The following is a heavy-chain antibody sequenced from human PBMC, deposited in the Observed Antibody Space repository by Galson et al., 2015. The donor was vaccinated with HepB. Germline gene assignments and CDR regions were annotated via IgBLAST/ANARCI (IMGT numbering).Heavy chain of an antibody. D-gene: IGHD6-19*01. V-gene: IGHV1-69*13. CDR3: ARGSGMYSSGWYYFDY. Sequence: SVKVSCKASGGTFSSYAISWVRQAPGQGLEWMGGIIPIFGTANYAQKFQGRVTITADESTSTAYMELSSLRSEDTAVYYCARGSGMYSSGWYYFDYWGQGTLVTVSS. J-gene: IGHJ4*02. CDR2: IIPIFGTA. CDR1: GGTFSSYA.